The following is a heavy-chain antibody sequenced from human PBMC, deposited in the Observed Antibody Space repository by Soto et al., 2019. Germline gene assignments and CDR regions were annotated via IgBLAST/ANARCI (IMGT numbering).Heavy chain of an antibody. J-gene: IGHJ6*02. V-gene: IGHV1-69*01. Sequence: QVQLVQSGAEVKKPGSSVKVSCKAPGGTLSSYAISWVRQAPGQGLEWMGGIIPIFGTAKYAQKFQGRVTITADESTSTGYMELSSLRSEDTAVYYCARSHGGSSSLDIYYYYYYGMDVWGQGTTVTVSS. D-gene: IGHD2-15*01. CDR1: GGTLSSYA. CDR3: ARSHGGSSSLDIYYYYYYGMDV. CDR2: IIPIFGTA.